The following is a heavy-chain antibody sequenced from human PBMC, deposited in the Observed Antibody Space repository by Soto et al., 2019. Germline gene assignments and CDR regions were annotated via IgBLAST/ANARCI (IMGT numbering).Heavy chain of an antibody. CDR2: LSWNSGSV. V-gene: IGHV3-9*01. CDR3: AGALDNPHLYYGLHV. J-gene: IGHJ6*02. CDR1: GFTFDDYA. Sequence: AGRSLRLSCAASGFTFDDYAMHWVRQATGKGQEWVSGLSWNSGSVDYVDSVKGRFTISRDNSKNTLYLQMSSLRVEDRATYSCAGALDNPHLYYGLHVWGEETTVTDS. D-gene: IGHD1-26*01.